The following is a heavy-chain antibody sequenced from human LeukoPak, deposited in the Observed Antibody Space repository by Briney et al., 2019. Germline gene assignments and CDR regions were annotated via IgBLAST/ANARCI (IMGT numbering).Heavy chain of an antibody. D-gene: IGHD6-13*01. J-gene: IGHJ5*02. V-gene: IGHV7-4-1*02. Sequence: ASVKVSCKASGYTFTSYAMNWVRQAPGQGLEWMRWINTNTGNPTYAQGFTGRFVFSLDTSVSTAYLQISSLKAEDTAVYYCARDERVYSRSRWFDPWGQGTLVTVSS. CDR3: ARDERVYSRSRWFDP. CDR2: INTNTGNP. CDR1: GYTFTSYA.